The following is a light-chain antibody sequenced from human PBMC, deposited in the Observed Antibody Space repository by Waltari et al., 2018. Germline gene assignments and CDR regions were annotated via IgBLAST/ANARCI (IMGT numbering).Light chain of an antibody. V-gene: IGLV8-61*01. CDR1: SVSLSTTSY. J-gene: IGLJ3*02. Sequence: QTVVTQEPSLSVDPGGTVTLTCALSSVSLSTTSYATWYQQPPGQAPRTLVYKATARSSGVPDRFSGASVGNTASLTITGSQADDESDYYCALYMGSGIWVFGGGTRLTVL. CDR2: KAT. CDR3: ALYMGSGIWV.